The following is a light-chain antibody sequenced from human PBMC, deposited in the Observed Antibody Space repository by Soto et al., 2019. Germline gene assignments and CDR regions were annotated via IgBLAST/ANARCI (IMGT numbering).Light chain of an antibody. J-gene: IGKJ5*01. CDR2: EAS. Sequence: EIVMTQSPATLSVSPGERATLSCRASQGVRSKLAWYQQKPGQAPRLLIYEASTRATGIPARFSGSGSGTEFTLTISSLQSEDFAVYFCQQYNNWPPITFGQGTRLEIK. CDR3: QQYNNWPPIT. V-gene: IGKV3-15*01. CDR1: QGVRSK.